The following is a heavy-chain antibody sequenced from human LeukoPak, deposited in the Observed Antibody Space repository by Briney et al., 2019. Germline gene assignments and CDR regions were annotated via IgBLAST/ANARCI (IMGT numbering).Heavy chain of an antibody. CDR3: AREGVAATGLDY. V-gene: IGHV1-18*04. CDR2: ISVYNGNI. D-gene: IGHD6-13*01. Sequence: LGASVKVSCKASGYTFTSYGISWVRQAPGQGLEWMGWISVYNGNINYAQKIQGRVTVTADTSTNTAYMELSSLRSEDTAVYYCAREGVAATGLDYWGQGTLVTVSS. CDR1: GYTFTSYG. J-gene: IGHJ4*02.